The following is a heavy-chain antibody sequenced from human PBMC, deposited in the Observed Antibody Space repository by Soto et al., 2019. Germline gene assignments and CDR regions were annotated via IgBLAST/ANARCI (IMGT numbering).Heavy chain of an antibody. D-gene: IGHD3-22*01. CDR2: IYYSGST. Sequence: PSETLSLTCTVSGDSISSYYWSWIRQPPGKGLEWIGYIYYSGSTNYNPSLKSRVTISVDTSKNQFSLKLSSVTAADTAVYYCARARTYYYDSSGYPSWFDPWGQGTLVTVSS. CDR1: GDSISSYY. V-gene: IGHV4-59*01. J-gene: IGHJ5*02. CDR3: ARARTYYYDSSGYPSWFDP.